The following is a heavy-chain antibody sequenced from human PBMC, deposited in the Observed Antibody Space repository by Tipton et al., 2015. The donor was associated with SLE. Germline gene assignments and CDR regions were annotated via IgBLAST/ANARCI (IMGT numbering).Heavy chain of an antibody. D-gene: IGHD1-26*01. J-gene: IGHJ4*02. CDR2: INPNTGGT. V-gene: IGHV1-2*04. CDR3: ARGGAAKYLDF. CDR1: GYTFTSYG. Sequence: QSGPEVKKPGASVKVSCKASGYTFTSYGISWVRQAPGQGLEWMGWINPNTGGTKYAQRFQGWVTLTRDTSVNSAYMEVSRLTSDDTAVYYCARGGAAKYLDFWGQGTLVTVSS.